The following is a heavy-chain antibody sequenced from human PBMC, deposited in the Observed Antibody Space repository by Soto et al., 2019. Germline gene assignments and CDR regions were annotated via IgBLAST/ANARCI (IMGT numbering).Heavy chain of an antibody. CDR1: GYSISSGYY. V-gene: IGHV4-38-2*01. J-gene: IGHJ4*02. CDR2: IYHSGST. CDR3: ARSPGYYFDY. Sequence: SETLSLTCAVSGYSISSGYYWGWIRQPPGKGLEWIGSIYHSGSTYYNPSLKSRVTISVDTSKNQFSLKLSSVTAADTAVYYCARSPGYYFDYWGQGTLVTVSS.